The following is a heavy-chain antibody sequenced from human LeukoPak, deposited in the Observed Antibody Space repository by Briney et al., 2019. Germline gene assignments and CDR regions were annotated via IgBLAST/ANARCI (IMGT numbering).Heavy chain of an antibody. J-gene: IGHJ4*02. CDR2: IYYSGNT. CDR1: GGSISSYY. D-gene: IGHD1-1*01. Sequence: SETLSLTCTVSGGSISSYYWSWIRQPPGKGLEWIGYIYYSGNTKYNPSFNSRVTMSVDTSKNQFSLKLTSVTAADTAVYFCAREGTTGWAFWGQGTLVTISS. V-gene: IGHV4-59*01. CDR3: AREGTTGWAF.